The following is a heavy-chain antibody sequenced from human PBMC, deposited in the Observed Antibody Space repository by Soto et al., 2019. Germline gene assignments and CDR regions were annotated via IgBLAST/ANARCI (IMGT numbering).Heavy chain of an antibody. CDR1: GFTFSSYW. CDR3: ARERKSVAGASKYYGMDV. V-gene: IGHV3-7*04. J-gene: IGHJ6*02. Sequence: GGSLRLSCAASGFTFSSYWMSWVRQAPGKGLEWVANIKQDGSEKYYVDSVKGRFTISRDNAKNSLYLQMNSLRAEDTAVYYCARERKSVAGASKYYGMDVWGQGTTVTVSS. D-gene: IGHD2-15*01. CDR2: IKQDGSEK.